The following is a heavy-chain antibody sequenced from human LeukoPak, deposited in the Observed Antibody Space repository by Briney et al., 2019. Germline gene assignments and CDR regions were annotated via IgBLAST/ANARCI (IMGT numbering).Heavy chain of an antibody. D-gene: IGHD3-10*01. CDR2: ISGSGGST. Sequence: GGSLRLSCAASGFTFSSYGMSWVRQAPGKGLEWVSAISGSGGSTYYADSVKGRFTISRDNSKNTLYLQMNSLRAENTAVYYCAKVRYYGSGSYLVFDYWGQGTLVTVSS. CDR1: GFTFSSYG. CDR3: AKVRYYGSGSYLVFDY. V-gene: IGHV3-23*01. J-gene: IGHJ4*02.